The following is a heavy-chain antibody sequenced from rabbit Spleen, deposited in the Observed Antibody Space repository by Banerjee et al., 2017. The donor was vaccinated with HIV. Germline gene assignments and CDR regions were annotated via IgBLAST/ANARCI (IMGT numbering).Heavy chain of an antibody. CDR1: GFTLSSYY. CDR2: IDPVFGIT. CDR3: ARDASSSGYYRDTRLDL. V-gene: IGHV1S7*01. Sequence: QLVESGGGLVQPGGSLKLSCKASGFTLSSYYMNWVRQAPGKGLEWIGYIDPVFGITYYANWVNGRFSISRENAQNTVFLQMNSLTAADTATYFCARDASSSGYYRDTRLDLWGPGTLVTVS. J-gene: IGHJ3*01. D-gene: IGHD1-1*01.